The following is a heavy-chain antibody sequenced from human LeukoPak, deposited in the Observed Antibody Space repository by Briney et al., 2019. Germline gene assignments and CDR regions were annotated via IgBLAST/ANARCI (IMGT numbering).Heavy chain of an antibody. V-gene: IGHV3-7*01. CDR1: GFPFGTYW. CDR3: SREFHP. CDR2: IKHDGREE. Sequence: GGSLRLSCEGSGFPFGTYWMAWVRQAPGKGLEWVASIKHDGREEHYVDSIKGRFTISRDNGKNSVYLQMNNLGVEDTAMYYCSREFHPWGQGTLVIVSS. J-gene: IGHJ5*02.